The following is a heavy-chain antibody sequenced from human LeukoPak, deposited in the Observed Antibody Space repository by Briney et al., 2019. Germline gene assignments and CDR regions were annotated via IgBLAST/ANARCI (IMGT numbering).Heavy chain of an antibody. J-gene: IGHJ4*02. CDR2: IYYSGST. CDR1: GGSISSSSYY. D-gene: IGHD4-23*01. CDR3: ASDYGGNGGFDY. Sequence: SKTLSLTCTVSGGSISSSSYYWGWIRQPPGKGLEWIGSIYYSGSTYYNPSLMSRVTISVDTSKNQFSLKLSSVTAADTAVYYCASDYGGNGGFDYWGQGTLVTVSS. V-gene: IGHV4-39*01.